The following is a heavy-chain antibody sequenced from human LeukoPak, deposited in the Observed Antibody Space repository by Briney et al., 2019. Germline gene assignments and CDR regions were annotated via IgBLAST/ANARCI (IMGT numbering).Heavy chain of an antibody. CDR3: ARGPQYYYDSSGYYYEDY. D-gene: IGHD3-22*01. CDR2: INHSGST. Sequence: PSETLSLTCAVYGGSFSGYYWSWIRQPPGKGLEWIGEINHSGSTNYNPSLKGRVTISVDTSKNQFSLKLSSVTAADTAVYYCARGPQYYYDSSGYYYEDYWGQGTLVTVSS. V-gene: IGHV4-34*01. J-gene: IGHJ4*02. CDR1: GGSFSGYY.